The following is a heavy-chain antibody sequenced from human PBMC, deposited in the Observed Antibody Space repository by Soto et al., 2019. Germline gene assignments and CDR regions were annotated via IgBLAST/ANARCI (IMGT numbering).Heavy chain of an antibody. D-gene: IGHD2-2*01. CDR1: GGSVSSGSYY. V-gene: IGHV4-61*01. Sequence: SETLSLTCTVSGGSVSSGSYYLSWIRQPPGKGLEWIGYIYYSGSTNYNPSLKSRVTISVDTSKNQFSLKLSSVTAADTAVYYCASRYCSSTSRYLNWVDPWGQGTRVTFSS. CDR2: IYYSGST. CDR3: ASRYCSSTSRYLNWVDP. J-gene: IGHJ5*02.